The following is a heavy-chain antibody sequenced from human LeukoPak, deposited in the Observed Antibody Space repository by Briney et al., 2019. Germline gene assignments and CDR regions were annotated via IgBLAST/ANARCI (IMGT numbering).Heavy chain of an antibody. J-gene: IGHJ4*02. Sequence: KPGGSRRLSCAASGFTFSDYSMNGVRQAPGKGLEWVSSISRNSGYIYDADSVKGRFTISRDNAKNSLYLQMNSLRAEDTAVYYCARAASRSYYYFDYWGQGALVTVSS. D-gene: IGHD2-21*01. CDR2: ISRNSGYI. CDR1: GFTFSDYS. CDR3: ARAASRSYYYFDY. V-gene: IGHV3-21*01.